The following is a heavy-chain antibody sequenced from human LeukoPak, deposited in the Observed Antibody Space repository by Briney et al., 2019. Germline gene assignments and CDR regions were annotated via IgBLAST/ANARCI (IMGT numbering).Heavy chain of an antibody. J-gene: IGHJ4*02. CDR1: GFTFSNYS. V-gene: IGHV3-48*01. CDR3: AKDWSITMIVVVITGYFDY. D-gene: IGHD3-22*01. CDR2: ISRSSTTI. Sequence: TGGSLRLSCAASGFTFSNYSMNWVRQAPGKGLECVSDISRSSTTIYYADSVKGRFTISRDNSKNTLYLQMNSLRAEDTAVYYCAKDWSITMIVVVITGYFDYWGQGTLVTVSS.